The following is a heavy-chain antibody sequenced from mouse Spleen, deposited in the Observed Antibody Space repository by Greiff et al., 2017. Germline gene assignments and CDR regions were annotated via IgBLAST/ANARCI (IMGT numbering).Heavy chain of an antibody. J-gene: IGHJ4*01. CDR1: GYTFTSYW. CDR2: IYPGTGST. Sequence: QVQLKESGAELVRPGALVKLSCKTSGYTFTSYWIHWVKQRPGQGLEWIARIYPGTGSTYYNEKFKGKATLTADKSSSTAYMQLSSLKSEDSAVYFCARRDTQNAMDYWGQGTSVTVSS. CDR3: ARRDTQNAMDY. D-gene: IGHD3-3*01. V-gene: IGHV1-76*01.